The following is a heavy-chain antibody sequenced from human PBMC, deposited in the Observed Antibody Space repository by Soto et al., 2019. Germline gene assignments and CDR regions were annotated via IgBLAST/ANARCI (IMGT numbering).Heavy chain of an antibody. D-gene: IGHD4-17*01. V-gene: IGHV4-59*08. CDR2: IYYSGST. Sequence: SETLSLTCTVSSGSISSYYWSWIRQPPGKGLEWIGYIYYSGSTNYNPSLKSRVTISVDTSKNQFSLKLSSVTAADTAVYYCARHYGDYPYYFDYWGQGTLVTVSS. J-gene: IGHJ4*02. CDR1: SGSISSYY. CDR3: ARHYGDYPYYFDY.